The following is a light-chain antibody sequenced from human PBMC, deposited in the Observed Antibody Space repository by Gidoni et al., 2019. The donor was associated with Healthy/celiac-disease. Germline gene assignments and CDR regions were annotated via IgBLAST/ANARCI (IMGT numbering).Light chain of an antibody. CDR3: QQYNSYL. CDR2: KAS. CDR1: QSISSW. V-gene: IGKV1-5*03. J-gene: IGKJ3*01. Sequence: DIQMTQSPSTLSASVGDRVTITCRASQSISSWLAWYQQKQGKATKLLIYKASSLESGVPSRFSGSGSGTEFTLTISSLQPDDFATYYCQQYNSYLFGPGTKVDIK.